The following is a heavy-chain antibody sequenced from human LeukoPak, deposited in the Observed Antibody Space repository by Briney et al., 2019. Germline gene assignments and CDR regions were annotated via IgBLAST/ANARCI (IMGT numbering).Heavy chain of an antibody. V-gene: IGHV1-2*02. J-gene: IGHJ4*02. Sequence: ASVNVSCKASGYTFTDYYMHWVRQAPGQGFEWMGWINPNDGDTNYAQKFRGRVTMTRDTSISTAHMEVSRLRSDDTAVYYCARANFLYCSSSTCLFDYWGQGTLVTVSS. CDR1: GYTFTDYY. CDR2: INPNDGDT. D-gene: IGHD2-2*01. CDR3: ARANFLYCSSSTCLFDY.